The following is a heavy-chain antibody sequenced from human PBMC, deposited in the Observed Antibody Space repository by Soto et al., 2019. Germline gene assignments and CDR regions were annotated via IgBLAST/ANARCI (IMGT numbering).Heavy chain of an antibody. Sequence: AASVKVSCKASGYTFTSYAMHWVRQAPGQRLEWMGWINAGNGNTKYSQKFQGRVTITRDTSASTAYMELSSLRSEDTAVYYCARDGSAAGMVYGNWFDPWGQGTLVTVS. D-gene: IGHD2-8*01. CDR2: INAGNGNT. V-gene: IGHV1-3*01. J-gene: IGHJ5*02. CDR1: GYTFTSYA. CDR3: ARDGSAAGMVYGNWFDP.